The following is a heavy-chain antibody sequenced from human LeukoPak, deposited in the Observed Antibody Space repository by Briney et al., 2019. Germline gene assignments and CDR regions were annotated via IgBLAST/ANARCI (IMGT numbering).Heavy chain of an antibody. CDR3: AKWGTPMIV. V-gene: IGHV3-23*01. Sequence: GGSPRLSSAASGFTFSSYGMSWVRHAPGKGRERVSAISGSGGSTYYADSAKGRFTISRDNSKNTRYLQMNSLRAEDTAVYYCAKWGTPMIVGDQGTRVTVSS. CDR2: ISGSGGST. D-gene: IGHD3-22*01. J-gene: IGHJ3*01. CDR1: GFTFSSYG.